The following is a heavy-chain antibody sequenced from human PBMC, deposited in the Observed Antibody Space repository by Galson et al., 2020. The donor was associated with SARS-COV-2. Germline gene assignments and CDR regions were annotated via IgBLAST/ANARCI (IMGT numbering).Heavy chain of an antibody. J-gene: IGHJ3*02. CDR1: GFTFSDYY. V-gene: IGHV3-11*06. Sequence: TGGSLRLSCAASGFTFSDYYMSWIRQAPGKGLEWISYITSSTSYTNYGDSVKGRFTISRDNAKNSRYLQMNSLRAEDTAVYYCARVLSLDSYESRGYAFDIWGQGTMVTVSS. CDR3: ARVLSLDSYESRGYAFDI. D-gene: IGHD3-22*01. CDR2: ITSSTSYT.